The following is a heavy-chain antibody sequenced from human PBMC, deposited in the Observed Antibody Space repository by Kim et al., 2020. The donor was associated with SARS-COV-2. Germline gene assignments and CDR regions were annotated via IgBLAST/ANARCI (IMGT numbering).Heavy chain of an antibody. CDR2: INAGNGNT. Sequence: ASVKVSCKASGYTFTSYAMHWVRQAPGQRLEWMGWINAGNGNTKYSQKFQGRVTITRDTSASTAYMELSSLRSEDTAVHYCARESYYDFWCGYFPANDYWGQGPLVTVSS. V-gene: IGHV1-3*01. D-gene: IGHD3-3*01. J-gene: IGHJ4*02. CDR3: ARESYYDFWCGYFPANDY. CDR1: GYTFTSYA.